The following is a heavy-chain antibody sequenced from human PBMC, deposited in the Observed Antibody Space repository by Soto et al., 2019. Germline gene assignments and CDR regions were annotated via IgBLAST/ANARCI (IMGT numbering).Heavy chain of an antibody. Sequence: GGSLRLSCAASGFTFSLYAMHWVRQAPGKGLEWVALISYDGSNEYYADSVKGRFTISRDNSNNRLYMQMNSLRAEDTAVYYCAKRGDGSGSYWGGIDPWGQGTLVTVSS. CDR2: ISYDGSNE. V-gene: IGHV3-30*18. J-gene: IGHJ5*02. CDR1: GFTFSLYA. D-gene: IGHD3-10*01. CDR3: AKRGDGSGSYWGGIDP.